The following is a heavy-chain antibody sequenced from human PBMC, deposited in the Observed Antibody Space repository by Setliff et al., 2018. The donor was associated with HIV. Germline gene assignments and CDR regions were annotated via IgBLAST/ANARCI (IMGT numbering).Heavy chain of an antibody. CDR3: ARDPPSSNPTLQYAFDL. J-gene: IGHJ3*01. CDR1: GYTFVKFG. D-gene: IGHD4-4*01. Sequence: ASVKVSCKASGYTFVKFGISWVRQAPGQGLEWLGWSSPNGNTKYHYSLQGRVTMTTGTPTSTAFMELRSLTSDDAAVYFCARDPPSSNPTLQYAFDLWGQGTMVTVSS. CDR2: SSPNGNT. V-gene: IGHV1-18*01.